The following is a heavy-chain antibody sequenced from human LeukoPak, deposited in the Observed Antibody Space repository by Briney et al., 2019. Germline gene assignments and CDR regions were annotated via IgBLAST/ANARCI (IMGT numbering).Heavy chain of an antibody. CDR3: ARDTYDYYFDP. CDR1: GDSINSHH. CDR2: MYYSGST. D-gene: IGHD1-26*01. Sequence: SETLSLTCTVSGDSINSHHWNWIRQPPGKGLEWIGYMYYSGSTMYNRSLKSRVAISIDTSKNQFSLKLSSVTAADTAVYYCARDTYDYYFDPWGQGTLVTVSS. V-gene: IGHV4-59*11. J-gene: IGHJ5*02.